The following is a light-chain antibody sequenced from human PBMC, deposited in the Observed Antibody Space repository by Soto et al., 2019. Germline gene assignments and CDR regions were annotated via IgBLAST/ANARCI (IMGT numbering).Light chain of an antibody. V-gene: IGKV1-39*01. J-gene: IGKJ2*03. Sequence: DIHMTQSPSSLSASVGDRVTITCRASQSISNYLNWYQQKPGQDPKLLIYATSIFQREVPSRFSCSRSGTEFTRTISSLQPEDFATYNCQQSYSTPPYSFVQGTNLVIK. CDR3: QQSYSTPPYS. CDR1: QSISNY. CDR2: ATS.